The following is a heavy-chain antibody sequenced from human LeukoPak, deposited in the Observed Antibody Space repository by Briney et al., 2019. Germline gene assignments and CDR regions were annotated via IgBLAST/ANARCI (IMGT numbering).Heavy chain of an antibody. D-gene: IGHD1-26*01. CDR1: GFTFSSYA. Sequence: GGSLRLSCAASGFTFSSYAMHWVRQAPGKGLEYVSAISSNGGSTYYANSVKGRFTISRDNSKNTLYLQMGSLRAEDMAVYYCARDGPSGSYFYWGQGTLVTVSS. J-gene: IGHJ4*02. V-gene: IGHV3-64*01. CDR3: ARDGPSGSYFY. CDR2: ISSNGGST.